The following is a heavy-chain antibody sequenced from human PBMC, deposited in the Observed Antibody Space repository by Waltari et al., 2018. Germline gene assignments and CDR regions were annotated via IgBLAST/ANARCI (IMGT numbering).Heavy chain of an antibody. V-gene: IGHV3-7*01. CDR3: ARERVEMATIWVREFDY. J-gene: IGHJ4*02. CDR2: IKQDGSEK. CDR1: GFTFSSYW. D-gene: IGHD5-12*01. Sequence: EVQLVESGGGLVQPGGSLSLSCAASGFTFSSYWMSWVLQAPGKGLEWVANIKQDGSEKSSVDSVQGRLTISRDNAKHALYLQRNSLRDEDTAVYYCARERVEMATIWVREFDYWGQGTLVTVSS.